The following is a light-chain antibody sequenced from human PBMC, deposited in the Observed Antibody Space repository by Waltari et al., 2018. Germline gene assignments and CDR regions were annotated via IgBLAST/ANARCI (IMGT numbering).Light chain of an antibody. CDR2: DDR. CDR1: HIGTKS. V-gene: IGLV3-21*04. Sequence: SYVLTQTPSVSVAPRKTARITCGGDHIGTKSVHWYQQKPGQAPVLVIYDDRDRASGIPERISGSNSGNTATLTISRVEAGDEADYYCQVWDSSSDPVIFGGGTKLTVL. J-gene: IGLJ2*01. CDR3: QVWDSSSDPVI.